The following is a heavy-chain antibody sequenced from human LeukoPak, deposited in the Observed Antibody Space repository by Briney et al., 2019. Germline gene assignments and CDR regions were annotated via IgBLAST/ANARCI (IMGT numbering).Heavy chain of an antibody. CDR1: GFTFSTYA. Sequence: GGSLRLSCAASGFTFSTYAMSWVRQAPGKGLEWVSVISGSGDNTNYADSVKGRFTISRDNSENTLYLQMNSLRAEDTAVYHCAKDQGYYYGSGSYYDYWGQGTLVTVSS. J-gene: IGHJ4*02. CDR2: ISGSGDNT. CDR3: AKDQGYYYGSGSYYDY. D-gene: IGHD3-10*01. V-gene: IGHV3-23*01.